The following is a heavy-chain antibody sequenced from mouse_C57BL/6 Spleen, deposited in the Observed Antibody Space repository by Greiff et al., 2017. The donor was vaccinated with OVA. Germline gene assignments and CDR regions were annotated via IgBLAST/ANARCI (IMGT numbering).Heavy chain of an antibody. CDR1: GFTFSSYG. J-gene: IGHJ2*01. Sequence: EVQLVESGGDLVKPGGSLKLSCAASGFTFSSYGMSWVRQTPDKRLEWVATISSGGSYTYYPDSVKGRFTISRDNAKNTLYLQMSSLKSEDTAMCDCASLRDYYHYYYDYWGKGTTLTVSS. D-gene: IGHD1-1*01. CDR3: ASLRDYYHYYYDY. CDR2: ISSGGSYT. V-gene: IGHV5-6*01.